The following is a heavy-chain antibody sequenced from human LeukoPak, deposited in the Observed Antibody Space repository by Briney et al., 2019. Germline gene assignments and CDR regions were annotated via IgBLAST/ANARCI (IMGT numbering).Heavy chain of an antibody. D-gene: IGHD5-18*01. CDR3: AREGYSYGSDY. V-gene: IGHV4-59*01. CDR1: GGSISSYY. CDR2: IYYSGST. J-gene: IGHJ4*02. Sequence: PSETLSLTCTASGGSISSYYWSWIRQPPGKGLEWIGYIYYSGSTNYNPSLKSRVTISVDTSKNQFSLKLSSVTAADTAVYYCAREGYSYGSDYWGQGTLVTVSS.